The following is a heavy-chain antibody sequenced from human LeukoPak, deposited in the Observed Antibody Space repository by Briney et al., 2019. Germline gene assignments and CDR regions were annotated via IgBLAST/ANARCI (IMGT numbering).Heavy chain of an antibody. CDR2: ISGSGGST. J-gene: IGHJ4*02. V-gene: IGHV3-23*01. Sequence: GGSLRLSCAASGFTVSSNYMSWVRQAPGKGLEWVSAISGSGGSTYYADSVKGRFTISRDNSKNTLYLQMNSLRAEDTAVYYCAKLLYYYDSSQPYWGQGTLVTVSS. D-gene: IGHD3-22*01. CDR3: AKLLYYYDSSQPY. CDR1: GFTVSSNY.